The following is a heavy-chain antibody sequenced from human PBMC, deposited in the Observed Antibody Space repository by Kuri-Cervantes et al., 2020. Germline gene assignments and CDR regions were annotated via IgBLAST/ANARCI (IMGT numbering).Heavy chain of an antibody. CDR2: VNQDGSEK. D-gene: IGHD6-19*01. CDR1: GFTFNGFW. CDR3: ARAGVAVAATLWD. V-gene: IGHV3-7*01. Sequence: GESLKISCAPSGFTFNGFWMSWVRLAPGKGLEWLAHVNQDGSEKYYADSVKGRFTISRDNAKSSLFLQMTSLRDEDTAIYYCARAGVAVAATLWDWGQGTLVTVSS. J-gene: IGHJ4*02.